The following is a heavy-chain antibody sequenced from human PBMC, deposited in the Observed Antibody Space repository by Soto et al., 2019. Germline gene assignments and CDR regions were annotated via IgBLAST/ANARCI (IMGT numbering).Heavy chain of an antibody. CDR2: ISGRSTHI. CDR3: ARSPYCGGDCTPVGFCEF. CDR1: GLTTTAYT. D-gene: IGHD2-21*02. J-gene: IGHJ4*02. Sequence: GSLSLSCGASGLTTTAYTMTWVRQAPGKGLECVSSISGRSTHIKYEDSLNGRFTIPRDNGKNSRLLQMNSLRAEDKAVYYCARSPYCGGDCTPVGFCEFWGRGTQGTVAS. V-gene: IGHV3-21*01.